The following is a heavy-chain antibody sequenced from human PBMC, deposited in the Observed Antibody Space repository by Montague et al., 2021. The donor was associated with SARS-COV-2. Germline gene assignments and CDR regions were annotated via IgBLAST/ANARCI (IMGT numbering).Heavy chain of an antibody. D-gene: IGHD6-13*01. Sequence: SETLSLTCTVSGDSINNYYCNWIRHPPGKGLELVWYVNYSYSTHYNPSLHLPVTLSKDTSKNQFSLRLTSVTDADTAMYFCARAPIYRSSWYAYFDYWGQGPLVTVSS. CDR1: GDSINNYY. CDR2: VNYSYST. J-gene: IGHJ4*02. V-gene: IGHV4-59*01. CDR3: ARAPIYRSSWYAYFDY.